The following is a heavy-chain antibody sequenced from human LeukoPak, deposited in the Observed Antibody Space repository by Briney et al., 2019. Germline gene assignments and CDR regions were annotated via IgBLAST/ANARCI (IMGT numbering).Heavy chain of an antibody. CDR1: GFSFSGYA. J-gene: IGHJ4*02. Sequence: GGSLRLSCEASGFSFSGYAMSWVRQAPRKGLEWVSAISGSGGSTYYADSVKGRFTISRDNSKNTLYLQMNSLRAEDTAVYYCAKDVNSSGYYLGFDYWGQGTLVTVSS. D-gene: IGHD3-22*01. CDR3: AKDVNSSGYYLGFDY. CDR2: ISGSGGST. V-gene: IGHV3-23*01.